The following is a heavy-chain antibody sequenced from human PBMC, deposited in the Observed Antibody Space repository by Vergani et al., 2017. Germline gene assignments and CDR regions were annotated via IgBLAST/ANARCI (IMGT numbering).Heavy chain of an antibody. CDR3: ARHRGSVGFFPSSYFYGMDV. Sequence: QVQLQESGPGLVKPSETLTLTCDVSDSSIMTNPYWGWFRQSPGKGLEWIGCIHHSGDTHYNSSLKSRVSISIVSRSKFSLSLTSVTAADTAIYYCARHRGSVGFFPSSYFYGMDVWGHGTTVTVSS. CDR1: DSSIMTNPY. CDR2: IHHSGDT. V-gene: IGHV4-38-2*01. D-gene: IGHD3-10*01. J-gene: IGHJ6*02.